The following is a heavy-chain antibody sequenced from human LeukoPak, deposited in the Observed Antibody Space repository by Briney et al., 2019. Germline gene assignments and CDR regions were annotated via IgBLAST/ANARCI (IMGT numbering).Heavy chain of an antibody. Sequence: GSLRLSCAASGFTFSDFYMSWIRQAPGKGLEWVSFISGSGSNTKYADSVKGRFTISRDNAKNSLYLQMNSLRAEDTAVYYCVRDSAHTVVVPAVIPPGLDNWFDPWGQGTLVTVSS. CDR3: VRDSAHTVVVPAVIPPGLDNWFDP. D-gene: IGHD2-2*01. J-gene: IGHJ5*02. V-gene: IGHV3-11*05. CDR2: ISGSGSNT. CDR1: GFTFSDFY.